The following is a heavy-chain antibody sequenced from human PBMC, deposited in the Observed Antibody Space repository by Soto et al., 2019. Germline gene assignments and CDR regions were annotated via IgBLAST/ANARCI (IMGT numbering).Heavy chain of an antibody. J-gene: IGHJ6*02. CDR3: TTAMVRDYYYYGMDV. V-gene: IGHV3-15*01. CDR1: GFTFSNAC. Sequence: LSCAASGFTFSNACMSWVRQAPGKGLEWVGRIKSKTDGGTTDYAAPVKGRFTISRDDSKNTLYLQMNSLKTEDTAVYYCTTAMVRDYYYYGMDVWGQGTTVTVSS. D-gene: IGHD6-13*01. CDR2: IKSKTDGGTT.